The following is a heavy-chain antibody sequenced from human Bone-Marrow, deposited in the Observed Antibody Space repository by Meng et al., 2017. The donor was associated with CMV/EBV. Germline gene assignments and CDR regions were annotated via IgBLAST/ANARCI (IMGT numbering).Heavy chain of an antibody. D-gene: IGHD6-13*01. J-gene: IGHJ4*02. CDR2: ISSSSSYI. V-gene: IGHV3-21*01. CDR3: ARDQAAGGH. Sequence: GESLKISCAASGFTFSSYSMNWVRQAPGKGLEWVSSISSSSSYINHADSVKGRFTISRDSAKNSVYLQMNSLGVEDTGGYYCARDQAAGGHWGQGTLVTVSS. CDR1: GFTFSSYS.